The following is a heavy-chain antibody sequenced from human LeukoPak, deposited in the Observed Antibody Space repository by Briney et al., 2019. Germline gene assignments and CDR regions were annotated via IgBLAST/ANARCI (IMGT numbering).Heavy chain of an antibody. CDR3: ARVHVVVPAAMFYYYYYYMDV. CDR2: INHSGST. J-gene: IGHJ6*03. V-gene: IGHV4-34*01. Sequence: PSETLSLTCAVYGGSFSGYYWSWLRQPPGKGLEWIGEINHSGSTNYNPSLKSRVTISVDTSKNQFSLKLSSVTAADTAVYYCARVHVVVPAAMFYYYYYYMDVWGKGTTVTVSS. D-gene: IGHD2-2*01. CDR1: GGSFSGYY.